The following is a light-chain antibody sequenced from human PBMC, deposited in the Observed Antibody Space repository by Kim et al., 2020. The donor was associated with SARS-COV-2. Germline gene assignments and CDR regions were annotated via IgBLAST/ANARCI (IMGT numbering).Light chain of an antibody. Sequence: DVVMTQSPLSLPVSPGQPASISCRSSQSLVDSHGNTYLNWFQQRPGQSPRRLIYKVSNRDSGVPVRFSGSGSGTDFTLKISRVEAEDVGVYYCMQGTHWPYTFGQGTKLEI. CDR3: MQGTHWPYT. J-gene: IGKJ2*01. CDR1: QSLVDSHGNTY. CDR2: KVS. V-gene: IGKV2-30*01.